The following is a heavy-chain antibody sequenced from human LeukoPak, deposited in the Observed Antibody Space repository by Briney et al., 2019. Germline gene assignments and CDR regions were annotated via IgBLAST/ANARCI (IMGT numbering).Heavy chain of an antibody. D-gene: IGHD2-2*01. Sequence: PSETLSLTCAVYGGSFSAYYWSWIRQPPGKGLEWIGEINHSGSTNYNPSLKSRVTISVDTSKNQFSLKLSSVTAADTAVYYCARGRGLPAAAYYYYGMDVWGKGTTVTVSS. CDR2: INHSGST. CDR1: GGSFSAYY. J-gene: IGHJ6*04. V-gene: IGHV4-34*01. CDR3: ARGRGLPAAAYYYYGMDV.